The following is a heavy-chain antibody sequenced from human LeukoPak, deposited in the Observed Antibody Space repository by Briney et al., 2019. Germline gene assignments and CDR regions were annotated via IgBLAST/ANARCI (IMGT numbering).Heavy chain of an antibody. V-gene: IGHV3-23*01. CDR2: ITASGDNT. CDR3: ARDDVTYCAGDCYWGAY. D-gene: IGHD2-21*02. CDR1: GFTFRNYA. J-gene: IGHJ1*01. Sequence: GSLRLSCAASGFTFRNYAMNWVRQAPAKGLEWVSAITASGDNTYYADSVEGRFTISRDNSRNTLYLQINSLRAEDTAVYYCARDDVTYCAGDCYWGAYWGQGILVTVSS.